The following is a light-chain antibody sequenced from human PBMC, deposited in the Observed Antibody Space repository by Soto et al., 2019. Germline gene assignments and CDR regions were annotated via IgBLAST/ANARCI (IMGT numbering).Light chain of an antibody. Sequence: IQMTQSPSSLSASVGDRVTITCRASQSIDSYLNWYQQKPGQAPKLLIFGATSLQSGVPSRFSGSGFGTDFSLTISSLQPDDIASYYCQHSYRTPRTFGQGTKVEIK. CDR1: QSIDSY. J-gene: IGKJ1*01. CDR3: QHSYRTPRT. CDR2: GAT. V-gene: IGKV1-39*01.